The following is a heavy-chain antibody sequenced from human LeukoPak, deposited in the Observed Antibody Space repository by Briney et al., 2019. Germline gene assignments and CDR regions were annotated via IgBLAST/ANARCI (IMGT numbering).Heavy chain of an antibody. V-gene: IGHV6-1*01. Sequence: SQTLSLTCAISGDSVSSDSATWNWIRQSPSRGLEWLGRTYYRSKWYSAYAVSVKSRISINSDTSKNQFSLQLNSVTPEDTAIYYCARGPQWLNYWGQGTLVTVSP. J-gene: IGHJ4*02. CDR3: ARGPQWLNY. D-gene: IGHD6-19*01. CDR2: TYYRSKWYS. CDR1: GDSVSSDSAT.